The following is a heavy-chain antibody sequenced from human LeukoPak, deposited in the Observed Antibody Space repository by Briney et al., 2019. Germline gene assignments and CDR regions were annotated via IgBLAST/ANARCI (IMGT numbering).Heavy chain of an antibody. CDR1: GFTFSSYA. CDR3: AKDRHGYYDSSGFWFDP. V-gene: IGHV3-23*01. Sequence: GGSLRLSCAASGFTFSSYAMSCVRQAPGKGLEWVSAISGSGGSTYYADSVKGRFTISRDNSKNTLYLQMNSLRAEDTAVYYCAKDRHGYYDSSGFWFDPWGQGTLVTVSS. D-gene: IGHD3-22*01. J-gene: IGHJ5*02. CDR2: ISGSGGST.